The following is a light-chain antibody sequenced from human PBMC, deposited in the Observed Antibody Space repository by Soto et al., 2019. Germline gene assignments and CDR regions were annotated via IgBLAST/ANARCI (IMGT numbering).Light chain of an antibody. V-gene: IGKV3D-15*01. CDR2: DAS. Sequence: VLTQSPGTLSVSAGDSVTLSCRASQSIRSSLAWYQQKPCQAPRLLIYDASTRDTGIPARFSGSGSGTEFTLTISSLQSEDYAVYYCQPYKNWPSWTCGQGTKVDIK. CDR1: QSIRSS. J-gene: IGKJ1*01. CDR3: QPYKNWPSWT.